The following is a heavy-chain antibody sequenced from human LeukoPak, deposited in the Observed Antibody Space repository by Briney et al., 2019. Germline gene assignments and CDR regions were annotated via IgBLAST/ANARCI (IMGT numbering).Heavy chain of an antibody. D-gene: IGHD3-10*02. CDR3: AELGITMIGGV. J-gene: IGHJ6*04. CDR2: ISSSGSTI. CDR1: GGSISSYY. Sequence: LSLTCTVSGGSISSYYWSWIRQAPGKGLEWVSYISSSGSTIYYADSVKGRFTISRDNAKNSLYLQMNSLRAEDTAVYYCAELGITMIGGVWGKETTVTISS. V-gene: IGHV3-11*04.